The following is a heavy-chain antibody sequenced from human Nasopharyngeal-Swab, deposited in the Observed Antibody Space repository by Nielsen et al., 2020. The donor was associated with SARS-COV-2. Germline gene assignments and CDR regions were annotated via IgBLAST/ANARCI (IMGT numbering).Heavy chain of an antibody. CDR1: GFSLSTSGVG. J-gene: IGHJ5*02. D-gene: IGHD6-6*01. CDR3: ARSLEYSSSSGIWFDP. Sequence: SGPTLVKPTQTLTLTCTFSGFSLSTSGVGVGWIRQPPGKALEWLALIYWDDDKRYSPSLKSRLTITKDTSKNQVVLTMTNMDPVDTATYYCARSLEYSSSSGIWFDPWGQGTLVTVSS. V-gene: IGHV2-5*02. CDR2: IYWDDDK.